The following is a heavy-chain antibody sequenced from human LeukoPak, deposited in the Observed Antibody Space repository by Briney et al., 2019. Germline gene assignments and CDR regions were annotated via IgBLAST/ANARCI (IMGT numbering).Heavy chain of an antibody. Sequence: GASVKVSCKASGYTFTSYAMHWVRQAPGQRLEWMGWINAGNGNTKYSQEFQGRVIMTRDMSTSTDYMELSSLISEDTAVYYCARDNSMGGRGWWFDPWGQGTLVTVSS. V-gene: IGHV1-3*03. CDR1: GYTFTSYA. D-gene: IGHD2-15*01. CDR2: INAGNGNT. J-gene: IGHJ5*02. CDR3: ARDNSMGGRGWWFDP.